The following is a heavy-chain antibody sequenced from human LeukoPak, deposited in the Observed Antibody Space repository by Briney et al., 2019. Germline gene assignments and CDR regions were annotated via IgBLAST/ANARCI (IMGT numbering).Heavy chain of an antibody. CDR3: ARETDSGYDFGY. V-gene: IGHV3-48*04. CDR2: ITSSSSTI. J-gene: IGHJ4*02. D-gene: IGHD5-12*01. CDR1: GFTFSSYS. Sequence: GGSLRLSCAASGFTFSSYSMNWVRQAPGKGLEWLSYITSSSSTIFYADSVKGRFTISRDNAKNSLYLQMNSLRSDDTAVYYCARETDSGYDFGYWGQGTLVTVSS.